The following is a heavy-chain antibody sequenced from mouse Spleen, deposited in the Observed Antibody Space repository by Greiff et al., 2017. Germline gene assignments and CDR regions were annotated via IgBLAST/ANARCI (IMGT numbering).Heavy chain of an antibody. D-gene: IGHD1-1*01. CDR1: GYTFTSYY. V-gene: IGHV1S81*02. CDR3: TRPVYGGFAY. CDR2: INPSNGGT. Sequence: QVQLKQSGAELVKPGASVKLSCKASGYTFTSYYMYWVKQRPGQGLEWIGEINPSNGGTNFNEKFKSKATLTVDKSSSTAYMQLSSLTSEDSAVYYCTRPVYGGFAYWGQGTLVTVSA. J-gene: IGHJ3*01.